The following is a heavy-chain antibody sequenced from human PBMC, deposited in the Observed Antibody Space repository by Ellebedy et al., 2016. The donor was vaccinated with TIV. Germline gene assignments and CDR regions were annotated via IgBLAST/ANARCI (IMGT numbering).Heavy chain of an antibody. CDR2: LSGSGGST. D-gene: IGHD5-12*01. CDR3: AKDVPVAKDVPVATPYYYYTMDV. V-gene: IGHV3-23*01. CDR1: GFSFSTYA. Sequence: GESLKISCAASGFSFSTYAMISVRQDPGKGLEWVSTLSGSGGSTYYADSVKGRFTISRDNSKNTVYLQMNSLRGEDTAVYYCAKDVPVAKDVPVATPYYYYTMDVWGQGTTVTVSS. J-gene: IGHJ6*02.